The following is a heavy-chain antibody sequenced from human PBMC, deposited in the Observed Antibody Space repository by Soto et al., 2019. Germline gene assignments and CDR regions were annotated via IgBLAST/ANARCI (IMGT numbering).Heavy chain of an antibody. CDR3: ARELYDNGPSGLDV. CDR2: ISPSSVAT. Sequence: SSVKVSFNASGYTFTDADIHCVRQAPGKGLDGMGGISPSSVATQYAQKFQFWVTVTRDTSTSTVYLDVSRLKSDGSAVYYCARELYDNGPSGLDVWGQGTTVTVSS. J-gene: IGHJ6*02. D-gene: IGHD3-22*01. CDR1: GYTFTDAD. V-gene: IGHV1-2*04.